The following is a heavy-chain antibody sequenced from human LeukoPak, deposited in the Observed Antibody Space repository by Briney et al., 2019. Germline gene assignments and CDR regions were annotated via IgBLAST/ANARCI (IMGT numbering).Heavy chain of an antibody. J-gene: IGHJ4*02. V-gene: IGHV3-15*01. CDR2: IKSKTDGGTT. CDR1: GFTFSNAW. CDR3: TTNRWSECFDY. Sequence: GGSLRLSCAASGFTFSNAWMSWVRQAPGKGLEWVGRIKSKTDGGTTDYAAPVKGRFTISRDDSKNTPYLQMNSLKTEDTAVYYCTTNRWSECFDYWGQGTLVTVSS. D-gene: IGHD3-3*01.